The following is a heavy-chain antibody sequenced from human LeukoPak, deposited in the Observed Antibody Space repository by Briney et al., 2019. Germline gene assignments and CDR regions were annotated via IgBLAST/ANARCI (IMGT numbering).Heavy chain of an antibody. CDR1: GFTFSSYS. D-gene: IGHD4-23*01. J-gene: IGHJ4*02. Sequence: PGGSLRLSCAASGFTFSSYSMNWVRQAPGKGLEWVSSISSSSSYMCYADSVKGRFTISRDNAKNSLYLQMNSLRAEDTAVYYCARGRPIYGGWGQGTLVTVSS. CDR2: ISSSSSYM. V-gene: IGHV3-21*01. CDR3: ARGRPIYGG.